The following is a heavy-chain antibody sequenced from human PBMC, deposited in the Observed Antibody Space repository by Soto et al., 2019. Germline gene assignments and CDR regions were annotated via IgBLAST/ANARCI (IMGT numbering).Heavy chain of an antibody. CDR3: ARGPGTLRP. D-gene: IGHD1-1*01. V-gene: IGHV6-1*01. Sequence: LSLTCAISGDSVSSNSAAWNWIRLSPSRGLEWLGRTYYRSKWYSAYAVSVKSRISISPDTSKNQFSLQLNSVTPDDTAVYYCARGPGTLRPWGQGTLVTVSS. CDR1: GDSVSSNSAA. CDR2: TYYRSKWYS. J-gene: IGHJ5*02.